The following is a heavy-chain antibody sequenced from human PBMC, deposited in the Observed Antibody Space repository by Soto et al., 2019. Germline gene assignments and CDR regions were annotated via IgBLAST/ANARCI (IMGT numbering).Heavy chain of an antibody. D-gene: IGHD5-12*01. CDR1: GYTFTSYD. V-gene: IGHV1-8*01. CDR2: MNPNSGNT. Sequence: QVQLVQSGAEVKKPGASVKVSCKASGYTFTSYDINWVRQATGQGLEWMGWMNPNSGNTAYAQKFEXRVTMTSNTSISTAYMELSSLRSEDTAVYSCARERRDGYDNWGQGTLVTVSS. CDR3: ARERRDGYDN. J-gene: IGHJ4*02.